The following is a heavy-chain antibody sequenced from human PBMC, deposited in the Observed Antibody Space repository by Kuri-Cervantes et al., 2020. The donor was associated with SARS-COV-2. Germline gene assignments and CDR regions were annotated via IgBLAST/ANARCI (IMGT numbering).Heavy chain of an antibody. CDR2: ISSNGGST. J-gene: IGHJ4*02. D-gene: IGHD3-3*01. CDR1: GFTFSSYA. CDR3: VKEGSYDFWSGYLPYYLDY. V-gene: IGHV3-64D*06. Sequence: GESLKISCSASGFTFSSYAMHWVRQAPGKGLEYVSAISSNGGSTYYADSVKGRFTISRDNSKNTLYLQMSSLRAEDTAVYYCVKEGSYDFWSGYLPYYLDYWGQGTLVTDSS.